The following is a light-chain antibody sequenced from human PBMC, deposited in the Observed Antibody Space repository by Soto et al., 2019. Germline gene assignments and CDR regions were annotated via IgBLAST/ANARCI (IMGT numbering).Light chain of an antibody. V-gene: IGKV3-11*01. CDR2: EAS. CDR3: QQHDNWPRT. J-gene: IGKJ1*01. Sequence: EIVLTQSPATLSLSPGERATLSCRASQSVSSYLAWYQQKPGQAPRLLIYEASNRATGIPARFRGSGSGTDFTLTISGLEPEDFAVYYCQQHDNWPRTFGQGTKVEIK. CDR1: QSVSSY.